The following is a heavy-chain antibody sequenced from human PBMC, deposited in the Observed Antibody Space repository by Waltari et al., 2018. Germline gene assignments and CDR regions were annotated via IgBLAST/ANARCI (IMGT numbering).Heavy chain of an antibody. D-gene: IGHD3-10*01. V-gene: IGHV4-39*02. CDR2: VHYTGKT. CDR1: GASISISTHY. Sequence: RLQESGPGRMKPSETLSISCTVSGASISISTHYWGWIRQTPGMGPEWIGSVHYTGKTYNNPSLESRVSLSVDTSKNLFSLELTSVTAADTATYFCARSFGGSGSYKFDTWGRGILVSVSS. CDR3: ARSFGGSGSYKFDT. J-gene: IGHJ4*02.